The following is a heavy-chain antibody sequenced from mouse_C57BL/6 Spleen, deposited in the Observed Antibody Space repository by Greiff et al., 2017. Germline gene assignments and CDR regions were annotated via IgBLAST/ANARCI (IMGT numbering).Heavy chain of an antibody. CDR1: GFNIKDDY. D-gene: IGHD2-3*01. V-gene: IGHV14-4*01. CDR2: IDPENGDT. CDR3: TTSYDPFDY. Sequence: EVQLQESGAELVRPGASVKLSCTASGFNIKDDYMHWVKQRPEQGLEWIGWIDPENGDTEYASKFQGKATITADTSSNTAYLQLSSLTSEDTAVYYCTTSYDPFDYWGQGTTLTVSS. J-gene: IGHJ2*01.